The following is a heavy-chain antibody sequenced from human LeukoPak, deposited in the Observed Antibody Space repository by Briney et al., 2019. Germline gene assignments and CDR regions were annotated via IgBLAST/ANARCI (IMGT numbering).Heavy chain of an antibody. CDR2: IRYDGSNK. Sequence: PGGSLRLSCAASGFTFSSYGMHWVRQAPGKGLEWVAFIRYDGSNKYYADSVKGRFTISRDNSKNTLYLQVNSLRAEDTAVYYCAKDAGFGELLTTYFDYWGQGTLVTVSS. CDR1: GFTFSSYG. V-gene: IGHV3-30*02. CDR3: AKDAGFGELLTTYFDY. D-gene: IGHD3-10*01. J-gene: IGHJ4*02.